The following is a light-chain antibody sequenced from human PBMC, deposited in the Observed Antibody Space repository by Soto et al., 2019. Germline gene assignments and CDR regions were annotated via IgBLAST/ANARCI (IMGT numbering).Light chain of an antibody. V-gene: IGKV3-11*01. J-gene: IGKJ4*01. CDR1: QSLDSY. CDR2: DAS. CDR3: QQRRSWPIT. Sequence: EIVLTQSPATLSLSPGERATLSCRASQSLDSYLAWYQQKPGQAPRLLIYDASNRANGVPARFSGSGSGTDFTLTSNSLEPEDFAVYYCQQRRSWPITFGGGTKVEI.